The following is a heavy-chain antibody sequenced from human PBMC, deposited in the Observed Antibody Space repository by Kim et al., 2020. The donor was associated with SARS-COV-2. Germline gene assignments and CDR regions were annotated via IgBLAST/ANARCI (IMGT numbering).Heavy chain of an antibody. Sequence: GGSLRLSCAASGFTFSSYWMSWVRQAPGKGLEWVANIKQDGSEKYYVDSVKGRFTISRDNAKNSLYLQMNSLRAEDTAVYYCARDPFRLPFYYYYGMDVWGQGTTVTVSS. CDR1: GFTFSSYW. J-gene: IGHJ6*02. V-gene: IGHV3-7*01. CDR2: IKQDGSEK. CDR3: ARDPFRLPFYYYYGMDV. D-gene: IGHD2-15*01.